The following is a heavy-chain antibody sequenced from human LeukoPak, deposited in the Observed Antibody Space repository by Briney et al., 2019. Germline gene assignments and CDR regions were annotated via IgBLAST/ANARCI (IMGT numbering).Heavy chain of an antibody. V-gene: IGHV3-11*01. CDR3: ARDVRYSGYDYYYYYYMDV. CDR2: ISSSGSTI. D-gene: IGHD5-12*01. J-gene: IGHJ6*03. CDR1: GFTFSDYY. Sequence: GGSLRLSCAASGFTFSDYYMSWIRQAPGKGLEWVSYISSSGSTIYYADSVKGRFTISRDNAKNSLYLQMNSLRAEDTAVYYCARDVRYSGYDYYYYYYMDVWGKGTTVTVPS.